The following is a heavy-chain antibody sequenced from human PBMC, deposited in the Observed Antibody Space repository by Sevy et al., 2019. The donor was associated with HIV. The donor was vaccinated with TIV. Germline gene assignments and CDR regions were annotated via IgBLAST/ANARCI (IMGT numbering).Heavy chain of an antibody. CDR1: GFTFSSYA. Sequence: GGSLRLSCAASGFTFSSYAMHWVRQAPGKGLEWVAVISYDGSNKYYADSVKGRFTISRDNSENTLYLQMNSLRAEDTAVYYCARDFQHWGQGTLVTVSS. J-gene: IGHJ1*01. V-gene: IGHV3-30*04. CDR3: ARDFQH. CDR2: ISYDGSNK.